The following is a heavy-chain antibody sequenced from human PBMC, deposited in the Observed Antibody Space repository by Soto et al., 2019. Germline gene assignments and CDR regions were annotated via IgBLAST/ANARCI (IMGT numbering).Heavy chain of an antibody. CDR2: ISASGGST. D-gene: IGHD3-10*01. J-gene: IGHJ4*02. Sequence: PGGSLRLSCAASQFTFSTYAITWVRQAPGKGLGWVSLISASGGSTYYADSVKGRFTISRDNSKSTLYLQMDSLRADDTAVYYCAKVHGSGNYHNFPDYWGQGTLVTVSS. V-gene: IGHV3-23*01. CDR3: AKVHGSGNYHNFPDY. CDR1: QFTFSTYA.